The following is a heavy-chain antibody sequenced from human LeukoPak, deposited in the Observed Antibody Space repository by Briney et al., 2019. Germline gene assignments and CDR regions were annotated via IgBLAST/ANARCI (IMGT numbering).Heavy chain of an antibody. J-gene: IGHJ5*02. CDR1: GFTFSRFW. Sequence: PGGSLRLSCAASGFTFSRFWMSWVRQAPDKGLEWVANINEDGSEAYYVDSVKGRFTISRDNPKNSVSLQMNSLRAEDTALYYYARREWLRHERTGYYAFDAWGQGTLVTVSS. V-gene: IGHV3-7*01. CDR2: INEDGSEA. CDR3: ARREWLRHERTGYYAFDA. D-gene: IGHD1-26*01.